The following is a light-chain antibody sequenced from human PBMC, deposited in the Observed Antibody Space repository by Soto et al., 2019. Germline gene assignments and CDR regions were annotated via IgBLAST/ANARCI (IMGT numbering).Light chain of an antibody. CDR2: DTS. J-gene: IGKJ1*01. V-gene: IGKV3-15*01. CDR1: QSVSSS. Sequence: EIVVTQSPATLSVSPGERVTLSCRASQSVSSSLAWYQQSPGQAPRLLIYDTSTRAAGIAARFSGSGSGTEFTLTISSLQSEDSAVYYCQQYVHWPPGAFGQGTKVDIK. CDR3: QQYVHWPPGA.